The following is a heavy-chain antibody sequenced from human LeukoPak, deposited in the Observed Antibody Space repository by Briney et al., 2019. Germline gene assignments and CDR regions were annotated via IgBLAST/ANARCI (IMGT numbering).Heavy chain of an antibody. CDR1: GFTSSSYW. D-gene: IGHD5-12*01. V-gene: IGHV3-74*01. CDR3: AKDPGDIVATAPGGLDV. Sequence: PGGSLRLSCAASGFTSSSYWMHWVRQAPRKGLVWVSHINSDGSSTSYADSVKGRFTISRDNAKNTLYLQMNSLRAEDTAVYYCAKDPGDIVATAPGGLDVWGKGTTVTVSS. J-gene: IGHJ6*04. CDR2: INSDGSST.